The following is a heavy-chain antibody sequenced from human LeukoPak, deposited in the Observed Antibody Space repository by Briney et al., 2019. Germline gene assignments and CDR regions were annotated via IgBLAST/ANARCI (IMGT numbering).Heavy chain of an antibody. J-gene: IGHJ4*02. Sequence: KPSQTLSPTCTVSGGSINSGDYYWSWIRQPPGKGLEWIGYIYYSGNSFYNPSLKSRVTISVDTSKNHVSLNLSSVTAADTAVYYCARGNNPYYFDYWGQGTLVTVSS. CDR2: IYYSGNS. D-gene: IGHD2/OR15-2a*01. CDR3: ARGNNPYYFDY. V-gene: IGHV4-30-4*08. CDR1: GGSINSGDYY.